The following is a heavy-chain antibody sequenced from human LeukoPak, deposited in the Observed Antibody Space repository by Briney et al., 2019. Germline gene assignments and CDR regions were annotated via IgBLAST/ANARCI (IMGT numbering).Heavy chain of an antibody. Sequence: GGSLRLSCAVSGFAFGSEAMSWVRQSPARGLEWVASISPGGGTTYYADSVKGRFTISRDNSKNTLYLHMNSLRAEDTAVYYCARERYSSGWNYFDYWGQGTLVTVSS. CDR3: ARERYSSGWNYFDY. CDR2: ISPGGGTT. D-gene: IGHD6-19*01. V-gene: IGHV3-23*01. CDR1: GFAFGSEA. J-gene: IGHJ4*02.